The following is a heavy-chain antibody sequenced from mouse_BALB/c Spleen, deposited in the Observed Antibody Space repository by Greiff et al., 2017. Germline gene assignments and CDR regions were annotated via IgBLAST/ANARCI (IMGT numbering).Heavy chain of an antibody. CDR2: INPYNDGT. V-gene: IGHV1-14*01. D-gene: IGHD6-1*01. CDR3: ERKGNNNAMED. Sequence: VQLQQSGPELVKPGASVKMSCKASGYTFTSYVMPWVKQKPGQGLEWIGYINPYNDGTKYNEKFKGKATMTSDKSSSTAYMELSSLTSEDSEVDDCERKGNNNAMEDGGQGKSVTVSS. J-gene: IGHJ4*01. CDR1: GYTFTSYV.